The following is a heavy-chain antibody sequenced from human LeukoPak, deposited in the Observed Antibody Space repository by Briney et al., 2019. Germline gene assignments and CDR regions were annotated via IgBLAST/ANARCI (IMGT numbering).Heavy chain of an antibody. Sequence: GGSLRLSCAASGFTFSSYGMHWVRQAPGKGLEWVAVISYDGSNKYYADSVKGRFTISRDNSKNTLYLQMNSLRAEDTAVYYCARAGSYYTPFDYWGQGTLVTVSS. CDR1: GFTFSSYG. CDR2: ISYDGSNK. D-gene: IGHD1-26*01. J-gene: IGHJ4*02. CDR3: ARAGSYYTPFDY. V-gene: IGHV3-30*19.